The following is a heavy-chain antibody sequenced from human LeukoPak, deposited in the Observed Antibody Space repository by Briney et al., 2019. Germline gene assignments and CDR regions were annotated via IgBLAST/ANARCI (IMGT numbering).Heavy chain of an antibody. CDR1: GGSISSGSYY. V-gene: IGHV4-39*07. Sequence: SETLSLTCTVSGGSISSGSYYWGWIRQPPGKGLEWIGSIYYSGSTYYNPSLKSRVTISVDTSKNQFSLKLSSVTAADTAVYYCARAPDTAMVIFDYWGQGTLVTVSS. D-gene: IGHD5-18*01. CDR3: ARAPDTAMVIFDY. CDR2: IYYSGST. J-gene: IGHJ4*02.